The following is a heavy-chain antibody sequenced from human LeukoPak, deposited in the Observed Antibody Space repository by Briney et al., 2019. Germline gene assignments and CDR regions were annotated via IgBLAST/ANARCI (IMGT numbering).Heavy chain of an antibody. Sequence: AGRSLRLSCAASGFTFSSYAMHWARQAPGKGLEWVAVISYDGSNKYYADSVKGRFTISRDNSKNTLYLQMNSLRAEDTAVYYCARVEEGLYVLRYFDRMDVWGKGTTVTVSS. J-gene: IGHJ6*04. V-gene: IGHV3-30*04. CDR1: GFTFSSYA. CDR3: ARVEEGLYVLRYFDRMDV. D-gene: IGHD3-9*01. CDR2: ISYDGSNK.